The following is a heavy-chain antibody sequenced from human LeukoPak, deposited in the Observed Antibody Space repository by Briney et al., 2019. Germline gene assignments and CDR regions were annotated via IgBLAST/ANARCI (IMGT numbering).Heavy chain of an antibody. Sequence: PSETLSLTCTVSGGSISSGSYYWSWIRQPAGKGLEWIGRIYTSGSTNYNPSLKSRVTISVDTSKNQFSLKLSSVTAADTAVYYCARALFVTTPYYFDYWGQGTLVTVSS. D-gene: IGHD4-17*01. V-gene: IGHV4-61*02. CDR1: GGSISSGSYY. CDR3: ARALFVTTPYYFDY. CDR2: IYTSGST. J-gene: IGHJ4*02.